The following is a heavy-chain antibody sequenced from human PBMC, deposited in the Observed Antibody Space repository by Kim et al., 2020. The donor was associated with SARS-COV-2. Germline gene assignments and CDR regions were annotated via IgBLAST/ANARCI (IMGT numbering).Heavy chain of an antibody. J-gene: IGHJ4*02. CDR3: ARGRGAGD. V-gene: IGHV3-7*03. CDR2: GSET. Sequence: GSETSFVDSVKGRFTISRDNAKTSLFLQMSSLRAEDTAVYYCARGRGAGDWGQGTLVTVSS. D-gene: IGHD1-26*01.